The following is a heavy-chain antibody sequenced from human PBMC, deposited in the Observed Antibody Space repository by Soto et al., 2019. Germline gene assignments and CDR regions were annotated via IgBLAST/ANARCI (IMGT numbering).Heavy chain of an antibody. CDR2: IYWDDDK. CDR1: GFSLSTSGVG. Sequence: QITLKESGPTLVKPTQTLTLTCTFSGFSLSTSGVGVGWIRQPPGKALEWLALIYWDDDKRYSPSLTSRLTITNDTSKTQVVLTMTNMDPVDTATYYCAHVLVVVANYGMAVWGQGTTVTVSS. D-gene: IGHD2-15*01. CDR3: AHVLVVVANYGMAV. V-gene: IGHV2-5*02. J-gene: IGHJ6*02.